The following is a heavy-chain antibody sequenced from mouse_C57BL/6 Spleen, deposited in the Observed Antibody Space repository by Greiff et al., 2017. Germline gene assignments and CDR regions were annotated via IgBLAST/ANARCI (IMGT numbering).Heavy chain of an antibody. CDR2: INPSTGGT. J-gene: IGHJ4*01. V-gene: IGHV1-42*01. D-gene: IGHD1-1*01. CDR1: GYSFTGYY. Sequence: VQLQQSGPELVKPGASVKISCKASGYSFTGYYMNWVKQSPEKSLEWIGEINPSTGGTTYNQKFKATATLTVDKSSSTAYMQVKSLTAEDSAVYYCARSVLITTVVARHAMDYGGQGTSVTVSS. CDR3: ARSVLITTVVARHAMDY.